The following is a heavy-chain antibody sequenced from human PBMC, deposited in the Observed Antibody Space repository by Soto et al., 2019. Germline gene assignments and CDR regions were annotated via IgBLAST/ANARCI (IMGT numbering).Heavy chain of an antibody. CDR2: ISGSGGST. J-gene: IGHJ4*02. V-gene: IGHV3-23*01. CDR1: GFTFSSYA. Sequence: GGSLRLSCAASGFTFSSYAMSWVRQAPGKGLEWVSAISGSGGSTYYADSVKGRFTISRDNSKNTLYLQMNSLRAEDTAVYYCAKVPVGFLEWLLTIDYWGQGTLVTVSS. D-gene: IGHD3-3*01. CDR3: AKVPVGFLEWLLTIDY.